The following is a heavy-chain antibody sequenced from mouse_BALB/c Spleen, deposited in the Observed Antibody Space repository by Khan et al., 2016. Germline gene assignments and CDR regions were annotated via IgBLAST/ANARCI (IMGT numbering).Heavy chain of an antibody. J-gene: IGHJ4*01. Sequence: EVQLQESGPDLVKPSHSLSLSCTVTGYSITSGYIWHWIRQFPGNKLEWMGYIHYSGSTNYNPSLKSRTSITRDTSKNQFFMQFNSLTTEDTAAYYCTRYNGYYAMDYWGQGTSVTVSS. CDR3: TRYNGYYAMDY. CDR2: IHYSGST. CDR1: GYSITSGYI. V-gene: IGHV3-1*02.